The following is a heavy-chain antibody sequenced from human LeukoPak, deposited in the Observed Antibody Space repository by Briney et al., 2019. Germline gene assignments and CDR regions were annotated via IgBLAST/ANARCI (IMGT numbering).Heavy chain of an antibody. Sequence: PSETLSLTCTVSGGSISSYYWSWIRQPPGKGLEWIGYIYYSGSTNYNPSLKSRVTISVDTSKNQFSLKLSSLTAADTAVYYCARQRFDYYDSSGYYYGFDYWGQGTLVTVSS. V-gene: IGHV4-59*01. CDR1: GGSISSYY. CDR3: ARQRFDYYDSSGYYYGFDY. D-gene: IGHD3-22*01. J-gene: IGHJ4*02. CDR2: IYYSGST.